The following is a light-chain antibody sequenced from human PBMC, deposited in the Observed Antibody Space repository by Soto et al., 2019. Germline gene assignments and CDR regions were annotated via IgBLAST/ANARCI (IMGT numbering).Light chain of an antibody. CDR2: VAS. J-gene: IGKJ4*01. Sequence: EIVLTQSPGTLSLSPGERATLSCRAGQSVSRSYLAWYQQKPGQAPRLLIYVASSRATGIPDRFSGSGSGTDFTLTIRRLEPEDFAVYYCQQYGSSPLTFGGGTKVDIK. V-gene: IGKV3-20*01. CDR3: QQYGSSPLT. CDR1: QSVSRSY.